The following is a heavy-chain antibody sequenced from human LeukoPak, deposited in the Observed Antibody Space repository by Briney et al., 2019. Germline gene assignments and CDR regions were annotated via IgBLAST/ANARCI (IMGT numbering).Heavy chain of an antibody. D-gene: IGHD3-22*01. CDR1: GFTFSSYW. J-gene: IGHJ6*03. V-gene: IGHV3-7*03. CDR2: IKQDGSEK. CDR3: ASDTYYYDSSGPYYYYMDV. Sequence: QAGGSLRLSCAASGFTFSSYWMSWVRQAPGKGLEWVANIKQDGSEKYYVDSVKGRFTISRDNAKNSLYLQMNSLRAEDTAVYYCASDTYYYDSSGPYYYYMDVWGKGTTVTVSS.